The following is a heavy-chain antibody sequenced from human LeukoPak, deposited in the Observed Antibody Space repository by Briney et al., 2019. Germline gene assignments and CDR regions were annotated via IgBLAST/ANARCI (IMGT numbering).Heavy chain of an antibody. CDR2: IYYSGST. J-gene: IGHJ3*02. CDR3: ARHCSSTSCYFAFDI. Sequence: PSETLSLTCTVSGGSISSYYWSWIRQPPGKGLEWIGYIYYSGSTNYNPSLKSRVTISVDTSKNQFSLKLSSVTAAHTAVYYCARHCSSTSCYFAFDIWGQGAMVTVSS. D-gene: IGHD2-2*01. V-gene: IGHV4-59*08. CDR1: GGSISSYY.